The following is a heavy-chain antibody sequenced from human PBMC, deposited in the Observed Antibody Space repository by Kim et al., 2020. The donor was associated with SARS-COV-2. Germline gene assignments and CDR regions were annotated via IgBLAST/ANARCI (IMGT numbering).Heavy chain of an antibody. CDR3: ARDSRFGVVIIAYYYYGMDV. CDR2: ISAYNGNT. CDR1: GYTFTSYG. J-gene: IGHJ6*02. Sequence: ASVKVSCKASGYTFTSYGISWVRQAPGQGLEWMGWISAYNGNTNYAQKLQGRVTMTTDTSTSTAYMELRSLRSDDTAVYYCARDSRFGVVIIAYYYYGMDVWGQGTTVTVSS. V-gene: IGHV1-18*04. D-gene: IGHD3-3*01.